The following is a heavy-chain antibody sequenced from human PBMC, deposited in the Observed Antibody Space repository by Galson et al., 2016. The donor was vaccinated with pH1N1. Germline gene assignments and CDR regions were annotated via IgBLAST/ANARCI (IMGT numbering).Heavy chain of an antibody. Sequence: SLRLSCATSGFTFGDYAISWFRKAPGKGLEWVGLIKSQTYGVTTEYAASVKGRFIVSRDDSKSIAYLQLNGLNAEDTAVYYCARAGVEHLVHGGTRLQYIWFDPWGQGTLVTVSS. CDR3: ARAGVEHLVHGGTRLQYIWFDP. J-gene: IGHJ5*02. CDR1: GFTFGDYA. D-gene: IGHD1/OR15-1a*01. CDR2: IKSQTYGVTT. V-gene: IGHV3-49*03.